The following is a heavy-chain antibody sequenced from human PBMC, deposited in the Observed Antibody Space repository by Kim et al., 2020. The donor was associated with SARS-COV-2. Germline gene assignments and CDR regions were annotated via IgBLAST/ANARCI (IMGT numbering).Heavy chain of an antibody. J-gene: IGHJ6*03. V-gene: IGHV3-48*03. Sequence: GGSLRLSCAASGFTFSSYEMNCVRQAPGKGLEWVSYISSSGSTIYYADSVKGRFTISRDNAKNSLYLQMNSLRAEDTAVYYCAREYSSSSGIGDYYYMDVWGKGTTVTVSS. CDR1: GFTFSSYE. CDR2: ISSSGSTI. CDR3: AREYSSSSGIGDYYYMDV. D-gene: IGHD6-6*01.